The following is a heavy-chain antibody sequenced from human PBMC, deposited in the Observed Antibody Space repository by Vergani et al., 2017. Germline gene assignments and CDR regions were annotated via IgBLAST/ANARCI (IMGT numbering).Heavy chain of an antibody. CDR2: IHYSGRT. J-gene: IGHJ6*03. CDR3: VNKQWVYYYMDV. V-gene: IGHV4-30-4*01. CDR1: GGSISSGDYY. D-gene: IGHD1-26*01. Sequence: QVQLQESGPGLVKPSQTLSLTCTVSGGSISSGDYYWSWIRQPPGKGLEWIGYIHYSGRTSHNPSLKSRVTITLDTSKNQFSLKLSSVTAADTAVYYCVNKQWVYYYMDVWGKGTTVTVSS.